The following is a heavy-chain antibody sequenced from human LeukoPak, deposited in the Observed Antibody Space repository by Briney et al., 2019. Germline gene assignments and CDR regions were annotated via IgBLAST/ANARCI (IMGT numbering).Heavy chain of an antibody. J-gene: IGHJ4*02. CDR3: ARVLDSSSSTDF. CDR2: INPNSGGT. V-gene: IGHV1-2*02. Sequence: ASVKVSCKASGYTFTGYYMHWVRQAPGQGLEWMGWINPNSGGTNYAQKFQGRVTMTRDTSISTAYMELSRLRSDDTAVYYCARVLDSSSSTDFWGQGTLVTVSS. CDR1: GYTFTGYY. D-gene: IGHD6-13*01.